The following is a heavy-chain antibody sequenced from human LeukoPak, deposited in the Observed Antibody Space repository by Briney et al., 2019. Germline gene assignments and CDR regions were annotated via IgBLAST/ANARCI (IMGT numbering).Heavy chain of an antibody. D-gene: IGHD6-6*01. Sequence: PGGSLRLSCAASGFTFSSHVMSWVRQAPGKGLEWVSSIINSGESTWYADSVKGRFTISRDNSKNTLYLQMNSLRAEDTAVYYCVRSHTGSISDFGYWGQGTRVTVSS. CDR3: VRSHTGSISDFGY. CDR2: IINSGEST. J-gene: IGHJ4*02. V-gene: IGHV3-23*01. CDR1: GFTFSSHV.